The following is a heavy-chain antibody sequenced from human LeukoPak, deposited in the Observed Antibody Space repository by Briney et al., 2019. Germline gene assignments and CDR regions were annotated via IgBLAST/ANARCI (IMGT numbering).Heavy chain of an antibody. CDR2: ISYNGSNK. CDR3: ARDSDVPFDY. Sequence: PGGSLRLSCAASGFTFSRYGMHWVRQAPGKGLEWVTAISYNGSNKYYADSVKGRFTISRDNSKNTLYVQMNSLRAEDTAVYYCARDSDVPFDYWGQGTLVTVSS. V-gene: IGHV3-30*04. J-gene: IGHJ4*02. D-gene: IGHD3-16*01. CDR1: GFTFSRYG.